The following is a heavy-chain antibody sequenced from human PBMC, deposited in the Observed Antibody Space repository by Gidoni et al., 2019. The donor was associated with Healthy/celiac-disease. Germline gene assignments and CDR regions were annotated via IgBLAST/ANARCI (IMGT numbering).Heavy chain of an antibody. V-gene: IGHV3-23*01. Sequence: EVQLLESGGGLVQPGGSLRLSCAASGFTFSSYAMSWVRQAPGKGLEWVSAISGSGGSTYYAASVKGRFTISRDNSKNTLYLQMNSLSAEDTAVYYCAKVGVGCSSTSCYSIVLWYYYYMDVWGKGTTVTVSS. CDR2: ISGSGGST. D-gene: IGHD2-2*01. CDR1: GFTFSSYA. CDR3: AKVGVGCSSTSCYSIVLWYYYYMDV. J-gene: IGHJ6*03.